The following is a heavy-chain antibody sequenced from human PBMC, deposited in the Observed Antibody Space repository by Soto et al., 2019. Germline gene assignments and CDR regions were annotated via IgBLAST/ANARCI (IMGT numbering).Heavy chain of an antibody. J-gene: IGHJ6*03. V-gene: IGHV4-59*01. Sequence: QVQLQESGPGLVKPSETLSLTCTVSGGSISSYYWSWIRQPPGKGLEWLGDIYYSGSTNYNPSLKSRVTISVDTSKNQFSLKLSSVTAADTAVYYCARGGYCTNGVCDYYYYMDVWGKGTTVTVSS. CDR3: ARGGYCTNGVCDYYYYMDV. CDR2: IYYSGST. D-gene: IGHD2-8*01. CDR1: GGSISSYY.